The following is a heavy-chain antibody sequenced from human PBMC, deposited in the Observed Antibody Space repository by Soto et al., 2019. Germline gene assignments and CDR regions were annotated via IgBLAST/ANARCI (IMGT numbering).Heavy chain of an antibody. D-gene: IGHD3-22*01. J-gene: IGHJ4*02. CDR1: GFTFSSYA. Sequence: GGSLRLSCAASGFTFSSYAMSWVRQAPGKGLEWVSAISGSGGSTYYADSVKGRFTIFRDYSKDTLYLQMNSLRAEDTAVYYCAKDHDSSGYVSSFDYWGQGTLVTVSS. CDR2: ISGSGGST. CDR3: AKDHDSSGYVSSFDY. V-gene: IGHV3-23*01.